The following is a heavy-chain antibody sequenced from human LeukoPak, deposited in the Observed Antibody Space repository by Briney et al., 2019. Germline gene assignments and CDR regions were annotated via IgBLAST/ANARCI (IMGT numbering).Heavy chain of an antibody. V-gene: IGHV3-48*01. CDR3: ARGGAARPDY. J-gene: IGHJ4*02. Sequence: GGSLRLSCAASGFPFNNFGMNWVRQAPGKGLEWVSYISSSSSTMSYANSVKGRFTISRDNAKNSLFLQMNSLRAEDTAVYYCARGGAARPDYWGQGTLVTVSS. D-gene: IGHD6-6*01. CDR1: GFPFNNFG. CDR2: ISSSSSTM.